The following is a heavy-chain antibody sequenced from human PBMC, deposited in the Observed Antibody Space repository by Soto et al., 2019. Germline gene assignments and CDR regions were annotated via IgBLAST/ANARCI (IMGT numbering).Heavy chain of an antibody. J-gene: IGHJ6*02. D-gene: IGHD1-26*01. V-gene: IGHV3-66*01. CDR3: ARDRSQAGMDV. CDR2: TYIGGST. CDR1: GFSVSDNY. Sequence: VPLVESGGGLVQPGGSLRLSCAASGFSVSDNYMNWVRQAPGKGLEWVSVTYIGGSTYYADSVKGRFTISRDNSKNTLSLQMNSLRAEDTAVYYCARDRSQAGMDVWGQGTTVTVSS.